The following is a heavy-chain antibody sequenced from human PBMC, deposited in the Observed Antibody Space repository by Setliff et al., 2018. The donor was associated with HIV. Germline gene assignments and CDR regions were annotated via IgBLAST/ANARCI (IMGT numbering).Heavy chain of an antibody. CDR1: ADSISSHF. CDR2: VCCSGST. J-gene: IGHJ4*02. CDR3: ARVQTGIAAAGKENYFDY. D-gene: IGHD6-13*01. V-gene: IGHV4-59*08. Sequence: PSETLSLTCTVSADSISSHFCSWIRQPPGKGLEWIGSVCCSGSTKYNPSLKSRVTISVDTTKNQFSLKLSSVTAADTAVYYCARVQTGIAAAGKENYFDYWGQGTLVTVSS.